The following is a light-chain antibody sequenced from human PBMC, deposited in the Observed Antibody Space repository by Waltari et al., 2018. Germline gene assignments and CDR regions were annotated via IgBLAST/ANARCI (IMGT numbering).Light chain of an antibody. CDR1: SSNIGPDYN. Sequence: QSVLTQPPSVSGAPGQRVTISCLGSSSNIGPDYNIQRYQQLPGTAPKLLIYGNSNRPSGVPDRFSGSKSGTSASLAITGLQAEDAADYYCQSFDSSLSSYVFGTGTRVTVL. CDR2: GNS. CDR3: QSFDSSLSSYV. V-gene: IGLV1-40*01. J-gene: IGLJ1*01.